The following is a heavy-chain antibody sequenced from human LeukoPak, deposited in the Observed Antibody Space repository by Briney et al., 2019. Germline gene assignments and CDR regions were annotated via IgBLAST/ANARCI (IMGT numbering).Heavy chain of an antibody. CDR3: ARGYSSSWYNWLDP. D-gene: IGHD6-13*01. V-gene: IGHV3-74*01. Sequence: GGSLRLSCAASGFTFNSYWMHWVRQAPGKGLVWVSQINNDGSTTRYADSVKGRFTISRDNAENTLYLQMNSLRAEDAAVYYCARGYSSSWYNWLDPWGQGTLVTVSS. CDR1: GFTFNSYW. CDR2: INNDGSTT. J-gene: IGHJ5*02.